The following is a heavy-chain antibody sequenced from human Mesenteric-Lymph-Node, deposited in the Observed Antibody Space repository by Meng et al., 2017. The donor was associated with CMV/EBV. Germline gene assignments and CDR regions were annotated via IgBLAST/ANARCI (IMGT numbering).Heavy chain of an antibody. Sequence: ASVKVSCKASGYTFATYGISWVRQAPGQGLEWMGWINTYNGATRYAQKFQGRVTITTDESTSTAYMELSSLRSEDTAVYYCARASQPLLYPAELDYWGQGTLVTVSS. V-gene: IGHV1-18*01. CDR3: ARASQPLLYPAELDY. CDR1: GYTFATYG. CDR2: INTYNGAT. J-gene: IGHJ4*02. D-gene: IGHD2-2*02.